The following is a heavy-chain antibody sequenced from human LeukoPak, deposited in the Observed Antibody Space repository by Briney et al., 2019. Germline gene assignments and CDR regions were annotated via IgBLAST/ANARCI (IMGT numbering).Heavy chain of an antibody. J-gene: IGHJ2*01. Sequence: PGGSLRLSCAASGFTVSSNYMSWVRQAPGKGLEWVSDIYSDGSTFYADSVKGRFTISRDNSKNTLYLQMNSLRAEDTAVYHCARYDFILISYFDLWGRGTLVTVSS. V-gene: IGHV3-53*01. CDR2: IYSDGST. CDR1: GFTVSSNY. CDR3: ARYDFILISYFDL. D-gene: IGHD3-3*01.